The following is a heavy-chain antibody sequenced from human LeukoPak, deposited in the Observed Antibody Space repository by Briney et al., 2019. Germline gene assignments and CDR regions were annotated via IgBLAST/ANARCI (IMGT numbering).Heavy chain of an antibody. CDR1: GDSVSNNSAT. D-gene: IGHD3-3*02. J-gene: IGHJ3*02. CDR2: TYYRSKWFS. Sequence: SQTLSLTCALSGDSVSNNSATWNWIRQSPSRGLEWLGRTYYRSKWFSDYAVSLKSRITVTPDTSKNQFSLQLNSVTPEDTAVYYCASRSPASLTFDIWGQGTMVTVSS. CDR3: ASRSPASLTFDI. V-gene: IGHV6-1*01.